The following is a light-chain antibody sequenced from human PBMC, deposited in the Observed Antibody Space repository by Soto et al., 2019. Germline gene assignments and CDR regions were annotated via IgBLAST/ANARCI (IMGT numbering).Light chain of an antibody. CDR2: EVT. V-gene: IGLV2-8*01. CDR1: SSDVGGYNY. CDR3: SSFAGGGNPVL. J-gene: IGLJ2*01. Sequence: QSALTQPPSASGSLGQSVTISCTGTSSDVGGYNYVSWHQQHPGKAPKLMIYEVTKRPSGVPDRFSGSKSGITASLTVSGLKAEDEADYYCSSFAGGGNPVLFGGGTKLTVL.